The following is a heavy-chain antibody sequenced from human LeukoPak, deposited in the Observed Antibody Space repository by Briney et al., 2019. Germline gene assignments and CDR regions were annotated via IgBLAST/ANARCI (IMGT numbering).Heavy chain of an antibody. Sequence: GGTLRLSSAASGFTFYSNGMHWVPQGPGKGLMGVTFIRYGGRNKYYADSLKGRFTISRDNSKNTLYLQMTSLRAEDTAVYYCAREFAGAAAGTLGYWGQGTLVTVSS. CDR2: IRYGGRNK. CDR1: GFTFYSNG. D-gene: IGHD6-13*01. CDR3: AREFAGAAAGTLGY. J-gene: IGHJ4*02. V-gene: IGHV3-30*02.